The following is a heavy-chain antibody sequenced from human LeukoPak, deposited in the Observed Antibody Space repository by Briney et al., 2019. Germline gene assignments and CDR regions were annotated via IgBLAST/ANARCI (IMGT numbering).Heavy chain of an antibody. D-gene: IGHD6-19*01. CDR3: AGGGDPEVRIAVAGTAFDY. V-gene: IGHV4-39*07. CDR2: IYYSGST. CDR1: GGSISSSSYY. Sequence: SETLSLTCTVSGGSISSSSYYWGWIRQPPGKGLEWIGSIYYSGSTYYNPSLKSRVTISVDTSKNQFSLKLSSVTAADTAVYYCAGGGDPEVRIAVAGTAFDYWGQGTLVTVSS. J-gene: IGHJ4*02.